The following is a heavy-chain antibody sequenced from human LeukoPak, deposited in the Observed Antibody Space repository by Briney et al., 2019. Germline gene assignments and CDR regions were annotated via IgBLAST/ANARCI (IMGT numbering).Heavy chain of an antibody. Sequence: GGSLRLSCAASGVTFSTYWMHWVRQAPGKGLVWVSRINGDGSSTSYGDSVKGRFTISRDNAKNTLYLQMNGLRVEDTAVYYCARALGDIRGQGTLVTVFS. J-gene: IGHJ4*02. CDR3: ARALGDI. V-gene: IGHV3-74*01. CDR1: GVTFSTYW. CDR2: INGDGSST.